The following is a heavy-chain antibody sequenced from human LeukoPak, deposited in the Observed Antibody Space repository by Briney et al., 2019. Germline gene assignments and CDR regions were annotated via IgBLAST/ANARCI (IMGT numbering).Heavy chain of an antibody. Sequence: SGTLSLTCAVSGVSISSSEWWIWVRQPPGQGLEWIGEIHRAGRTRYNPSLKSRVTISMDYSKNQFSLKLTSVTAADTAIYYCGKTDIYFNPFDYWGPGSLVTVSS. CDR1: GVSISSSEW. V-gene: IGHV4-4*02. J-gene: IGHJ4*02. D-gene: IGHD3-9*01. CDR2: IHRAGRT. CDR3: GKTDIYFNPFDY.